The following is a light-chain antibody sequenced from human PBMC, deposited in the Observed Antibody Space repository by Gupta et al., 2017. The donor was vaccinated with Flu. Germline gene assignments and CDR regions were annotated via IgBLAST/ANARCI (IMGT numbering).Light chain of an antibody. V-gene: IGKV3-15*01. CDR3: QQCDNYPNS. Sequence: EIVMTQSPATLSVSPGERATLSCRASQSVNSNLAWYQHKPGQAPRLLIYGASTRATGIPARFSGSGSGTEFTLTISSLQSEDFAVYYCQQCDNYPNSFGQGTRLEIK. J-gene: IGKJ2*03. CDR1: QSVNSN. CDR2: GAS.